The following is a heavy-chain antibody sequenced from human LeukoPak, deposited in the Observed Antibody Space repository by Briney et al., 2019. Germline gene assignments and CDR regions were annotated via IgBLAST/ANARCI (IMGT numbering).Heavy chain of an antibody. CDR2: IYYTGST. CDR1: GGAITNYY. CDR3: ARASGRYFVDY. V-gene: IGHV4-59*01. Sequence: SETLSLTCGVSGGAITNYYWNWIRQAPGKGLEWLGYIYYTGSTTYNPSVKSRITISLDTSKKQISLKLRSVTAADTAVYYCARASGRYFVDYWGQGTLVTVSS. D-gene: IGHD3-9*01. J-gene: IGHJ4*02.